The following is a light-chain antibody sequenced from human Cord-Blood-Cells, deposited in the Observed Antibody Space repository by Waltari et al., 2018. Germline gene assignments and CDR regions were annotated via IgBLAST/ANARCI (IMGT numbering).Light chain of an antibody. CDR2: DVS. CDR3: SSYTSSSTLGV. J-gene: IGLJ3*02. Sequence: QSALTQPASVSGSPGQSITISCTGTSSDVGGYNYVPWYQQHPGKAPNLMIYDVSKRPSGVSNRFSGSKSGNTASLTISGLQAEDEADYYCSSYTSSSTLGVFGGGTKLTVL. V-gene: IGLV2-14*01. CDR1: SSDVGGYNY.